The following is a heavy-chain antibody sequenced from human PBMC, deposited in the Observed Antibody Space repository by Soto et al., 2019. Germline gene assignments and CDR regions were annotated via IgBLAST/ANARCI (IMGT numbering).Heavy chain of an antibody. Sequence: GGSLRLSCAASGFTFSSYSMNWVRQAPGKGLEWVSSISSSSSYIYYADSVKGRFTISRDNAKNSLYLQMNSLRAEDTAVYYCARDYGPESIAVAGAPYYFDYWGQGTLVTVSS. D-gene: IGHD6-19*01. CDR2: ISSSSSYI. J-gene: IGHJ4*02. V-gene: IGHV3-21*01. CDR3: ARDYGPESIAVAGAPYYFDY. CDR1: GFTFSSYS.